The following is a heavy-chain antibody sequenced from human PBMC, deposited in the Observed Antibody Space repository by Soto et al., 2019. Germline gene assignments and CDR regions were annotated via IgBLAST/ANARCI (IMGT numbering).Heavy chain of an antibody. D-gene: IGHD3-10*01. CDR3: ASVRYYASVGRTSYYFDY. J-gene: IGHJ4*02. CDR2: IYHSGST. Sequence: QLQLQESGSGLVKPSQTLSLTCAVSGGSISSGGYSWSWIRQPPGKGLEWIGYIYHSGSTYYNPSLKSRVTISVDSSMNQFSLKLISVTAADTAVYYCASVRYYASVGRTSYYFDYWGQGTLVTVSS. CDR1: GGSISSGGYS. V-gene: IGHV4-30-2*01.